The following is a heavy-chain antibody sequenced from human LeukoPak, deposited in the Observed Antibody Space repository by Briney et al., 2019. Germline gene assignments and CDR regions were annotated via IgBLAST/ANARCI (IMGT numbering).Heavy chain of an antibody. CDR3: ARVGGHAY. J-gene: IGHJ4*02. CDR2: INSDGSIT. Sequence: GGSLRLSCAASGFTFTTYWMHWVRQAPGKGLVWVSHINSDGSITSYADSVKGRFTISRDNAKNTLYLQMNSLRAEDTAVYYCARVGGHAYWGQGTLVTVSS. D-gene: IGHD2-15*01. V-gene: IGHV3-74*01. CDR1: GFTFTTYW.